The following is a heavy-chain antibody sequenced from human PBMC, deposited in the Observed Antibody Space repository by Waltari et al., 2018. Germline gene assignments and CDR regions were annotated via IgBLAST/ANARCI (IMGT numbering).Heavy chain of an antibody. CDR2: IHHSGTT. V-gene: IGHV4-34*01. D-gene: IGHD3-22*01. Sequence: QVQLHQWGAGLLKPSETLSLTCGVAGGSFNDYYWTWIRQPPGKWLAWMGEIHHSGTTDYNPSLTSGLTLSVDTAKKQISLKTSSVTAADTAVYYCARGDLHYGSSGFFYWGQGALVTVSS. CDR1: GGSFNDYY. CDR3: ARGDLHYGSSGFFY. J-gene: IGHJ1*01.